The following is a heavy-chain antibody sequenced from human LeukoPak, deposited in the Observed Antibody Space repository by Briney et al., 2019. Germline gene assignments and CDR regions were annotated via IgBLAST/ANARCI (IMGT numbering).Heavy chain of an antibody. J-gene: IGHJ5*02. V-gene: IGHV1-18*01. CDR1: GYTFSTYA. D-gene: IGHD3-22*01. Sequence: ASVKVSCKASGYTFSTYAISWVRQAPGQGLEWMGCISVYNGNTNYAQKLQGRVTMTTDTSTSTAYMELRSLRSDETAVYYCARDYSDSSAYYRFDPWGQGTLVTVSS. CDR3: ARDYSDSSAYYRFDP. CDR2: ISVYNGNT.